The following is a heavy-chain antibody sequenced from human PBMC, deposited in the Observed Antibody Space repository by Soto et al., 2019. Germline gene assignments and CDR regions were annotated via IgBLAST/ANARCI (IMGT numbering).Heavy chain of an antibody. J-gene: IGHJ4*02. CDR3: ARGHSSGWVY. D-gene: IGHD6-19*01. CDR1: GDIFDTYT. Sequence: ASVKVSCKASGDIFDTYTINWVRQAPGQGFEWLGGVSPVLQITNYAQKFQGWVTMTRDTSISTAYMELSRLRSDDTAVYYCARGHSSGWVYWGQGTLVTVSS. CDR2: VSPVLQIT. V-gene: IGHV1-2*04.